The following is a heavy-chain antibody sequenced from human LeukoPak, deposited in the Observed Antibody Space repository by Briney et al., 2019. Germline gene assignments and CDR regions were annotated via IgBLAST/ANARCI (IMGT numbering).Heavy chain of an antibody. D-gene: IGHD6-19*01. CDR2: IYYSGST. J-gene: IGHJ4*02. CDR1: GGSISSSSYY. V-gene: IGHV4-39*07. Sequence: SETLSLTCTVSGGSISSSSYYWGWIRQPPGKGLEWIGSIYYSGSTYYNPSLKSRVTISVDTFKNQFSLKLSSVTAADTAVYFCARARMLSSGWGFDYWGQGTLVTVSS. CDR3: ARARMLSSGWGFDY.